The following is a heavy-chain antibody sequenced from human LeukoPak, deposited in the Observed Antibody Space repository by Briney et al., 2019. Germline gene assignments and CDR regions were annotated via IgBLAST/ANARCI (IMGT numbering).Heavy chain of an antibody. V-gene: IGHV1-2*02. D-gene: IGHD2-15*01. CDR3: ARDVDCSGGSCRFDY. Sequence: ASVKVSCKASGYTFTGYYMHWVRQAPGQGLEWMGWINPNSGGTNYAQKFQGRVTITADKSTSTAYMELSSLRSEDTAVYYCARDVDCSGGSCRFDYWGQGTLVTVSS. CDR2: INPNSGGT. CDR1: GYTFTGYY. J-gene: IGHJ4*02.